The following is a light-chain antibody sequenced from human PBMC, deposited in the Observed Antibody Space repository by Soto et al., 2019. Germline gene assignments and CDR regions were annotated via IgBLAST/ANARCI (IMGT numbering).Light chain of an antibody. CDR1: QSVSSSY. CDR3: QQYDSSPVT. CDR2: GAS. J-gene: IGKJ1*01. Sequence: EIVLTQSPGTLSLSPGERATLSCRASQSVSSSYLAWYQQKPGQAPRLLIYGASSRATGIPDRFSGSGSGTDFSLPISRLEPEDLAVYYCQQYDSSPVTFGQGTKVEIK. V-gene: IGKV3-20*01.